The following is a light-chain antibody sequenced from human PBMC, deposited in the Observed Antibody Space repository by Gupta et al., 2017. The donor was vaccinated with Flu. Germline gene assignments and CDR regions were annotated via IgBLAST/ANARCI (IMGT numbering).Light chain of an antibody. CDR1: DVGSKS. J-gene: IGLJ3*02. CDR2: VDS. Sequence: GGKDVGSKSVTWYQQKAGPAPVLFVYVDSGRPSGITARFSCSNSGNTATLTISRVEAGDEADFYCQVWDSSSNHWVFGGGTKLTVL. V-gene: IGLV3-21*02. CDR3: QVWDSSSNHWV.